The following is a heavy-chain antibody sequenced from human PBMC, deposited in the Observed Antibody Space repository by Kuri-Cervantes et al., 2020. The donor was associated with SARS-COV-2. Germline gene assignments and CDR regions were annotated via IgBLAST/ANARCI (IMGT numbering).Heavy chain of an antibody. J-gene: IGHJ1*01. CDR2: INHSGST. D-gene: IGHD3-16*01. CDR3: AKVGGHREYFQN. V-gene: IGHV4-34*01. Sequence: SETLSLTCAVYGGSFSGYYWSWIRQPPGKGLEWIGEINHSGSTNYNPSLKSRVTISVDTSKNQFSLKLSSVTAADTAVYYCAKVGGHREYFQNWGQGTLVTVSS. CDR1: GGSFSGYY.